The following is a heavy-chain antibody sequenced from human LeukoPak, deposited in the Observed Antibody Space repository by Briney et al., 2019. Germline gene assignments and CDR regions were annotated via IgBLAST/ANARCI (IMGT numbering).Heavy chain of an antibody. D-gene: IGHD1-1*01. CDR3: AKGQELDDGVFDS. CDR1: GFTFSSYE. CDR2: ISSSGSII. V-gene: IGHV3-48*03. Sequence: PGGSLRLSCAASGFTFSSYEMNGVRQAPGKGLEWVSYISSSGSIIYYADSVKGRFTISRDNSKNTLYLQLNSLRVEDTAIYYCAKGQELDDGVFDSWGQGTLVTVSS. J-gene: IGHJ4*02.